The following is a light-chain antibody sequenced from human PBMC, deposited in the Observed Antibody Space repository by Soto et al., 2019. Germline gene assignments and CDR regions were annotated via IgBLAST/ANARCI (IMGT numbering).Light chain of an antibody. J-gene: IGLJ2*01. CDR3: CSYAGTYTVV. CDR2: DVS. Sequence: QSALTQPRSVSGSPGQSVAISCTGTGSDVGGYDFVSWYQQHPGKAPELMIYDVSKRPSGVPDRFSGSKSGNTASLTISGIQADDEADYYCCSYAGTYTVVFGGGTKVTVL. CDR1: GSDVGGYDF. V-gene: IGLV2-11*01.